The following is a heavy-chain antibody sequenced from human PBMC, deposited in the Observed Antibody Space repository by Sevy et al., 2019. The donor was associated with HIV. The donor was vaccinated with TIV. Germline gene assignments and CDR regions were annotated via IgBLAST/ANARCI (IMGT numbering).Heavy chain of an antibody. Sequence: GRSLRLSCAGSGFSFNTAWMHWVRQSPGKGLEWVGRMKSKIDGGTTDYSAPVKGRFSISTDDSKNTLFLHMNSLKSEDTAVYYCSTERYCSNGICHSYYKAVAVWGQGTTVTVSS. D-gene: IGHD2-8*01. J-gene: IGHJ6*02. CDR1: GFSFNTAW. CDR3: STERYCSNGICHSYYKAVAV. V-gene: IGHV3-15*07. CDR2: MKSKIDGGTT.